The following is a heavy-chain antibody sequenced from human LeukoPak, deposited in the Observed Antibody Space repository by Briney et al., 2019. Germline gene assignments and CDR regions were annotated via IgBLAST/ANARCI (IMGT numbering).Heavy chain of an antibody. CDR3: ARDPGSAFGGVIVKVYYYYMDV. CDR2: IMQEGREK. V-gene: IGHV3-7*01. CDR1: GFTFTTYW. D-gene: IGHD3-16*02. J-gene: IGHJ6*03. Sequence: GRSLRLSCVGSGFTFTTYWMGWASHAPREWLEWVAYIMQEGREKYYVDSVKGRFTISRDNANNSLYLQMNSLRAEDTAVYYCARDPGSAFGGVIVKVYYYYMDVWGKGTTVTVSS.